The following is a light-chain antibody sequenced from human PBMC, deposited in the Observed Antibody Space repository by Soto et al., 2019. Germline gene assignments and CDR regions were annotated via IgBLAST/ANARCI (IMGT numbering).Light chain of an antibody. V-gene: IGKV3-15*01. CDR2: GAS. CDR3: HQYNNSPPWT. CDR1: QSVSSN. J-gene: IGKJ1*01. Sequence: EIVMTQSPATLSVSPGERATLSCRASQSVSSNLAWYQQKPDQAPRLLIYGASTRATGIPARFSGSGSGTEFTLTFSSLQSEDFAVYYCHQYNNSPPWTFGQGTKVEIK.